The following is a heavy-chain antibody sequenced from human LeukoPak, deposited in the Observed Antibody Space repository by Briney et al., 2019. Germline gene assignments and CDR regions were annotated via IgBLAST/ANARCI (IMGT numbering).Heavy chain of an antibody. V-gene: IGHV4-59*03. Sequence: PSETLSLTCTVSGDSINNYYWNWIRQPPGKGLEWIGYGHYTGTTYKNPSLNSRVAFSVDTSKNQFSLKLSSVTAADTAVYYCAKSSSWYLDAFDIWGQGTMVTVSS. D-gene: IGHD6-13*01. CDR2: GHYTGTT. J-gene: IGHJ3*02. CDR3: AKSSSWYLDAFDI. CDR1: GDSINNYY.